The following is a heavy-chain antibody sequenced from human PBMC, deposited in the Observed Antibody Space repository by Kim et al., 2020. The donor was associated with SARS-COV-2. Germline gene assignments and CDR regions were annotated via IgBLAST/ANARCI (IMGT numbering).Heavy chain of an antibody. V-gene: IGHV4-34*01. CDR2: INHSGST. Sequence: INHSGSTNYNPSLKSRVTISVDTSKNQFSLKLSSVTAADTAVYYCARLDYWGQGTLVTVSS. CDR3: ARLDY. J-gene: IGHJ4*02.